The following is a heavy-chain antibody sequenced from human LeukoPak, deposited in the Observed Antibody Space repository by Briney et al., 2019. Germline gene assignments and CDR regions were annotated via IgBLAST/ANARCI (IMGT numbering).Heavy chain of an antibody. V-gene: IGHV1-2*02. CDR3: ARANRITMVRGVNKFDY. J-gene: IGHJ4*02. CDR1: GYTFTGYY. D-gene: IGHD3-10*01. CDR2: INPNSGGT. Sequence: ASVKVSCKASGYTFTGYYMHWVRQAPGQALEWMVWINPNSGGTNYAQKFQGRVTMTRDTSISTAYMELSRLRSDDTAVYYCARANRITMVRGVNKFDYWGQGTLVTVSS.